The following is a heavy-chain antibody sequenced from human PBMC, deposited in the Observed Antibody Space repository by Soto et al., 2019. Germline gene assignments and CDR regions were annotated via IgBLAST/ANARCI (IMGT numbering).Heavy chain of an antibody. V-gene: IGHV1-18*01. CDR1: GYTFTSYG. D-gene: IGHD1-1*01. J-gene: IGHJ6*02. CDR2: ISAYNGNT. Sequence: QVQLVQSGAEVKKPGASVKVSCKASGYTFTSYGIXXXRXXXXXGLEWMGWISAYNGNTNYAQKLQGRVTMTTDTSTSTAYMELRSLRSDDTAVYYCIGGNNYYGMDVWGQGTTVTVSS. CDR3: IGGNNYYGMDV.